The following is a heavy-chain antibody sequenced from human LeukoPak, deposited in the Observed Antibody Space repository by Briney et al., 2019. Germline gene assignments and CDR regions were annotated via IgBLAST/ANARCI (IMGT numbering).Heavy chain of an antibody. V-gene: IGHV3-33*01. J-gene: IGHJ4*02. Sequence: PGRSLRLSCAASGFLFRSNGMHWVRQAPGKGLEWVAVIWYDGSNKYYADSVKGRFTISRDNSKDTLYLQMDSLRVEDTAVYYCARWGDNRGVDYWGQGTLVTVSS. CDR2: IWYDGSNK. CDR3: ARWGDNRGVDY. D-gene: IGHD1-1*01. CDR1: GFLFRSNG.